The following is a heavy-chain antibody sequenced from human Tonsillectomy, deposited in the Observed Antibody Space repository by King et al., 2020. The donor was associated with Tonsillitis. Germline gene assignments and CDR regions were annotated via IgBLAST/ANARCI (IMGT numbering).Heavy chain of an antibody. CDR2: IYTSGST. Sequence: QLQESGPGLVKPSGTLSLTCAVSGASISSSNWWSWVRQPPGKGLEWIGEIYTSGSTNTNPSLKSRVTISVDKSKNQFSLKLSAVTAADTAVYYCASLGDSSGYYDYWGQGTLVTVAS. J-gene: IGHJ4*02. CDR3: ASLGDSSGYYDY. CDR1: GASISSSNW. V-gene: IGHV4-4*02. D-gene: IGHD3-22*01.